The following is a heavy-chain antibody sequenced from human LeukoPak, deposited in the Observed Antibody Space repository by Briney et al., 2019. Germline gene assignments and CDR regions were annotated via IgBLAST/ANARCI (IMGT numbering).Heavy chain of an antibody. CDR2: ISSSSSYI. J-gene: IGHJ3*02. CDR1: GFTFSSYS. D-gene: IGHD3-22*01. CDR3: AREDFYDSSGYYAPPAAFDI. V-gene: IGHV3-21*01. Sequence: GGSLRLSCAASGFTFSSYSMNWVRQAPGKGLEWVSSISSSSSYIYYADSVKGRFTISRDNAKNSLYLQMNSLRAEDTAVYYCAREDFYDSSGYYAPPAAFDIWGQGTMVTVSS.